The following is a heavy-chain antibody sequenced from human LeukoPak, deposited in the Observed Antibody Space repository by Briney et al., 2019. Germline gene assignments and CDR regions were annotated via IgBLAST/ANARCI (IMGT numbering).Heavy chain of an antibody. CDR2: IYYSGST. V-gene: IGHV4-59*01. J-gene: IGHJ6*03. CDR3: ARTTEGYCSSGSCFGFSYSYYMDV. D-gene: IGHD2-2*01. CDR1: VGSIRIYY. Sequence: SETLSLTCTVSVGSIRIYYWSWIRQPPRKGLEWIGYIYYSGSTNYNPPLKSRVTISVDTSKNQFSLKLSSVIAADTAVYYCARTTEGYCSSGSCFGFSYSYYMDVWGKGTTVTISS.